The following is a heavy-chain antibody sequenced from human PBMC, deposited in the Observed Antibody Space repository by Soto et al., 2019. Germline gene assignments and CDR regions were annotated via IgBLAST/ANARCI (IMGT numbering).Heavy chain of an antibody. V-gene: IGHV1-69*01. CDR1: GGTFSSYA. CDR2: IIPIFGTA. D-gene: IGHD6-6*01. Sequence: QVQLVQSGSEVKKPGSSVKVSCKASGGTFSSYAISWVRHAPGQGLEWMGGIIPIFGTANYAQKFQCRVTITADESPSTAYMELSSLRSEDTAGYYWARVGRGISSTGDAFDIWGQGTMVTVSS. CDR3: ARVGRGISSTGDAFDI. J-gene: IGHJ3*02.